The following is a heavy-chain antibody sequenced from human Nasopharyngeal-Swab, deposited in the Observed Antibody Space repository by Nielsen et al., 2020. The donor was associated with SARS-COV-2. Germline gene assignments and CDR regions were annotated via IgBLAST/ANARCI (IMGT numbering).Heavy chain of an antibody. CDR2: MNPNSGNT. D-gene: IGHD3-22*01. V-gene: IGHV1-8*01. Sequence: ASVKVSCKASGYTFTSYDINWVRQATGQGLEWMGWMNPNSGNTGYAQKFQGRVTMTRNTSISTAYMELRSLRSEDTAVYYCARSLYYYDSSGYFSHAFDIWGQGTMVTVSS. CDR3: ARSLYYYDSSGYFSHAFDI. CDR1: GYTFTSYD. J-gene: IGHJ3*02.